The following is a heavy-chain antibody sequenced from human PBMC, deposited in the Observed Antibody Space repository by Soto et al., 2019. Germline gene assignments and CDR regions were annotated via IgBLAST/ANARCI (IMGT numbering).Heavy chain of an antibody. CDR1: GFTFSGLD. J-gene: IGHJ4*02. CDR3: AKSQEVGAHFFDS. Sequence: ESGGTLVQPGGSLRLSCEASGFTFSGLDMHWVRQPPGKGLEWVSSIGTSGDTYYAVSVKGRFTISRDNAKNSLSLQMNSLRAGDMAVYFCAKSQEVGAHFFDSWGQGTQVTVSS. CDR2: IGTSGDT. D-gene: IGHD2-15*01. V-gene: IGHV3-13*01.